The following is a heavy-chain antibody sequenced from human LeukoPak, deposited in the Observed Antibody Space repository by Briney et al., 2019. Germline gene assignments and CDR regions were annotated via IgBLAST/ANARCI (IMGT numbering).Heavy chain of an antibody. J-gene: IGHJ4*02. Sequence: PGGSLRLSCAASGFTFSSYGMHWVRQAPGKGLEWVAVIWYDGSNKYYADSVKGRFTISRDNSKNTLYLQMNGLRAEDTAVYYCARDYGGNSNKVLDYWGQGTLVTVSS. V-gene: IGHV3-33*01. CDR2: IWYDGSNK. D-gene: IGHD2-21*02. CDR1: GFTFSSYG. CDR3: ARDYGGNSNKVLDY.